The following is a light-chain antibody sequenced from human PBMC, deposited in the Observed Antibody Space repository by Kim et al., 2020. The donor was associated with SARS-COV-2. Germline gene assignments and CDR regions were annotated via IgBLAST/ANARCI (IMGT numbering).Light chain of an antibody. CDR1: RGDLGSYKY. Sequence: ISGSGTRGDLGSYKYVSWYQQHPGKSPKLIIYEVTKRPSGVPDRFSGSMSGNTASLTVSGLQAEDEADYYCASHGGYDYVFGTGTRVTVL. V-gene: IGLV2-8*01. CDR3: ASHGGYDYV. J-gene: IGLJ1*01. CDR2: EVT.